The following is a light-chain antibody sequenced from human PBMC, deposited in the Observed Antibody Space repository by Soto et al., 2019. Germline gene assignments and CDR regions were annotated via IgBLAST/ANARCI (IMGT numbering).Light chain of an antibody. CDR1: SSDVGGYNY. CDR2: DVS. CDR3: SSYTSSSTLV. J-gene: IGLJ2*01. Sequence: QSALTQPASVSGSPGQSITISCTGTSSDVGGYNYVSWYQQHPGKVPKLMIYDVSNRPSGVSNRFSGSKSGITASLTISGLQAEDEADYYCSSYTSSSTLVFGGGTKLTVL. V-gene: IGLV2-14*01.